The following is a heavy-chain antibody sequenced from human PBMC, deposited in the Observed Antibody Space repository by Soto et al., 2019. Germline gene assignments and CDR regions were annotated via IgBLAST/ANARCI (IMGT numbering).Heavy chain of an antibody. Sequence: GGSLRLSCAASGFAFSSYAMSWVRQAPGKGLEWVSAISGSGGTTYYADSVKGRFTISRDNSKNTMYLQVNSLRAEDTAISYCAHVMNSGSYLAYWGQGTLVTVYS. J-gene: IGHJ4*02. D-gene: IGHD6-19*01. CDR1: GFAFSSYA. CDR2: ISGSGGTT. V-gene: IGHV3-23*01. CDR3: AHVMNSGSYLAY.